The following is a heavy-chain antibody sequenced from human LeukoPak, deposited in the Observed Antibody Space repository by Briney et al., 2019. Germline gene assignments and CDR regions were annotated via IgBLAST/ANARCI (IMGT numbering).Heavy chain of an antibody. D-gene: IGHD2-8*01. CDR1: GYTFTSYY. J-gene: IGHJ3*02. V-gene: IGHV1-46*01. Sequence: ASVKVSCKASGYTFTSYYMHWVRQAPGQGLKWMGIINPSGGSTSYAQKFQGRVTMTRDMSTSTVYMELSSLRSEDTAVYYCERDRYCTNGVCYRLAFDIWGQGTMVTVSS. CDR2: INPSGGST. CDR3: ERDRYCTNGVCYRLAFDI.